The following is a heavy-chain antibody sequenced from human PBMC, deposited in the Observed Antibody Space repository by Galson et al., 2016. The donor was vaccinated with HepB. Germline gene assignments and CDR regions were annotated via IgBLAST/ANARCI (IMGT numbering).Heavy chain of an antibody. J-gene: IGHJ4*02. Sequence: SLRLSCAASGFTFSTYGMHWVRQAPGKGLEWVALIWYDGSNRYYADSVRGRFTISRDNSKNTLYLQMNSLRAEDTAVYYCASLYDSSAYWGQGTLVSVSS. CDR1: GFTFSTYG. V-gene: IGHV3-33*01. CDR2: IWYDGSNR. D-gene: IGHD3-22*01. CDR3: ASLYDSSAY.